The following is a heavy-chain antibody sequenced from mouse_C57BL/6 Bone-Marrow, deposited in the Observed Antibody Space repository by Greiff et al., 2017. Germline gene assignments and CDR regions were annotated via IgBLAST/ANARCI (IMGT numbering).Heavy chain of an antibody. V-gene: IGHV1-54*01. J-gene: IGHJ2*01. CDR1: GYAFTNYL. CDR2: INPGSGGT. CDR3: ARGDYFDY. Sequence: VKLMESGAELVRPGTSVKVSCKASGYAFTNYLIEWVKQRPGQGLEWIGVINPGSGGTNYNEKFKGTATLTADKSSSTAYMQRSSLPSSDSAVYFCARGDYFDYWGQGTTLTVSS.